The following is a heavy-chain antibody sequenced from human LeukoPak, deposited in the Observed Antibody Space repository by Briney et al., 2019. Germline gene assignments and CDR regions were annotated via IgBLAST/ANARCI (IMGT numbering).Heavy chain of an antibody. V-gene: IGHV3-23*01. CDR1: GFTFSSYA. Sequence: GRSLRLSCAASGFTFSSYAMSWVRQAPGKGLEWVSAISGSGGSTYYADSVKGRFTISRDNSKNTLYLQMNSLRAEDTAVYYCAKDLYSSSPVYYFDYWGQGTLVTVSS. CDR3: AKDLYSSSPVYYFDY. CDR2: ISGSGGST. J-gene: IGHJ4*02. D-gene: IGHD6-6*01.